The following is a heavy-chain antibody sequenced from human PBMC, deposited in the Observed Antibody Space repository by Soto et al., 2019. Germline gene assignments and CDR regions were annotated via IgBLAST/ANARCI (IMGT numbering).Heavy chain of an antibody. CDR1: GGSFSIYY. CDR2: INHSGST. J-gene: IGHJ4*02. Sequence: SETLSLTCAVYGGSFSIYYWTWIRQPPGKGLEWIGEINHSGSTNYNPSLKSRVTISVDTSKNQFSLKLSSVTAADTAVYYCARGRFEYYYDSSGYYFVDYWGQGTLVTVSS. D-gene: IGHD3-22*01. CDR3: ARGRFEYYYDSSGYYFVDY. V-gene: IGHV4-34*01.